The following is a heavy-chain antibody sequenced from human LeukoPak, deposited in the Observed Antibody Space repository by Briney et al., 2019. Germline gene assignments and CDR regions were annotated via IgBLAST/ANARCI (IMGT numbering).Heavy chain of an antibody. CDR1: SGSINFYC. V-gene: IGHV4-59*01. J-gene: IGHJ4*02. CDR3: ARAGGTKKELDY. CDR2: ICYDGNT. D-gene: IGHD3-16*01. Sequence: SETLSLTCTVSSGSINFYCWSWIRQPPGKGLEWIGHICYDGNTNHSPSLKSRVITSLDTSKNKFSLKLTSVTAADTAVYYCARAGGTKKELDYWGQGTLVTVSS.